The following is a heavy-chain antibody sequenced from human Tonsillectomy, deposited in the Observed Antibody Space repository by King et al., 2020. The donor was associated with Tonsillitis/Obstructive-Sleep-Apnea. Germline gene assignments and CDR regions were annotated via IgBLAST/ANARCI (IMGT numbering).Heavy chain of an antibody. CDR3: ARLYYDFWSGYAPTFDAFDI. D-gene: IGHD3-3*01. V-gene: IGHV1-69*01. J-gene: IGHJ3*02. Sequence: VQLVESGAEVKKPGSSVKVSCKASGGTFSSYAISWVRQAPGQGLEWMGGIIPIFGTANYAQKFQGRVTITADESTGTAYMELSSLRSEDTAVYYCARLYYDFWSGYAPTFDAFDIWGQGTMVTVSS. CDR1: GGTFSSYA. CDR2: IIPIFGTA.